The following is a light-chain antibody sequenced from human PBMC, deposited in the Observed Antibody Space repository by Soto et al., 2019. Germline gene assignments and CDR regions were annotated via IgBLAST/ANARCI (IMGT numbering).Light chain of an antibody. Sequence: QSALTQPASVSGSPGQSITISCTGTSNDVGFANYVSWYQQYPGKVPQLMIFDVSSRPSGVSNRFSGSKSGNTASLTISGLQAEDEADYYCSSYTSNFAVVFGGGTKVTVL. CDR1: SNDVGFANY. CDR3: SSYTSNFAVV. V-gene: IGLV2-14*01. CDR2: DVS. J-gene: IGLJ2*01.